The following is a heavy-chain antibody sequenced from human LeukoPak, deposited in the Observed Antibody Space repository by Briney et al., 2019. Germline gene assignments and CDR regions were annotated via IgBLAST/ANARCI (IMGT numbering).Heavy chain of an antibody. CDR3: ARGGSLGY. CDR1: GFTFSSYE. J-gene: IGHJ4*01. V-gene: IGHV3-48*03. Sequence: GGSLRLSCAASGFTFSSYEMNWVRQAPGKGLEWVSKISSSGSAIYYADSVKGRFTISRDNAKSTLYLQLNSLRAEDTAVYYCARGGSLGYLGQGTLVTVSS. CDR2: ISSSGSAI. D-gene: IGHD3-16*01.